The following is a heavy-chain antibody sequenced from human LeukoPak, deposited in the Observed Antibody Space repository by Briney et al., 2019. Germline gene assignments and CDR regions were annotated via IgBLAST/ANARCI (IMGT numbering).Heavy chain of an antibody. CDR3: APGWYYDFSSGSLTIHDY. CDR2: ISVGRHTT. D-gene: IGHD3-3*01. J-gene: IGHJ4*02. CDR1: GFTLSSYA. Sequence: GGSLRLSWAGCGFTLSSYAMRWVRQARGKGVEGVSAISVGRHTTHHAYSVQRRFPTSPDNPNNTLYLQLNSLTAEHTAVYYCAPGWYYDFSSGSLTIHDYWGQGTLVPVSS. V-gene: IGHV3-23*01.